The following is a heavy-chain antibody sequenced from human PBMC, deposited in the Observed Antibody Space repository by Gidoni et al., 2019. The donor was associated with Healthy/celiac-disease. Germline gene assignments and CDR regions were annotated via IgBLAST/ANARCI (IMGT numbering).Heavy chain of an antibody. V-gene: IGHV1-18*04. CDR1: GYTFPSYG. J-gene: IGHJ4*02. D-gene: IGHD3-3*01. CDR2: ISAYNGNT. CDR3: ARDPPDSFTIFGVAPDY. Sequence: QFQLVQSGAEVKKPGASVKVSCKASGYTFPSYGISWVRQAPGQGLEWMGWISAYNGNTNYAQKIQGRVTITTDTSTSTAYMELRSLRSDDTAVYYCARDPPDSFTIFGVAPDYWGQGTLVTVSS.